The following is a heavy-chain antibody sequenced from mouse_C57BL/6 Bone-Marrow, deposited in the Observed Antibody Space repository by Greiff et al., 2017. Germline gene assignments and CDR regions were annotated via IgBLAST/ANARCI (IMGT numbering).Heavy chain of an antibody. V-gene: IGHV1-77*01. Sequence: VKLMESGAELVKPGASVKISCKASGYTFTDYYITWVQQRPGQGLEWIGKIGTGRGSNYYNEKIQGKATLTADKSYSPAYMQLSSLTSEESAVYFCARSSIWYYFDYWGQGTTLTVSS. J-gene: IGHJ2*01. D-gene: IGHD1-1*02. CDR1: GYTFTDYY. CDR3: ARSSIWYYFDY. CDR2: IGTGRGSN.